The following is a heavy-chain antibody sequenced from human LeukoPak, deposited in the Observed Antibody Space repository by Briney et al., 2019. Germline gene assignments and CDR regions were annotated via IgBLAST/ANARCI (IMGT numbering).Heavy chain of an antibody. CDR1: RFTFSSYT. J-gene: IGHJ4*02. CDR3: TRGSYGAYEY. V-gene: IGHV3-21*01. CDR2: IDPSSTYI. Sequence: PGGSLRLSCSASRFTFSSYTMKWVRQAPGKGLEWVSSIDPSSTYIYYADSVKGRFTISRDNAQNSLYLQMNSLRAEDTAVYYCTRGSYGAYEYWGQGTLVTVSS. D-gene: IGHD4-17*01.